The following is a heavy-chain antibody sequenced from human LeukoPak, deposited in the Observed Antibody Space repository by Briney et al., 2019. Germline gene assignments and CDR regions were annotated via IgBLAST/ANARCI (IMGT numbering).Heavy chain of an antibody. D-gene: IGHD3-3*01. J-gene: IGHJ4*02. CDR3: ATPRTYYDFWRGYPPFDY. Sequence: SVTVSCKASGGTFSNYAISWVRQAPGQGLEWMGGIITNFGTTNYAQKYQGRVTITADESTSTVYMELSCLRSEDTAVYYCATPRTYYDFWRGYPPFDYWGQGTLVTVSS. V-gene: IGHV1-69*13. CDR2: IITNFGTT. CDR1: GGTFSNYA.